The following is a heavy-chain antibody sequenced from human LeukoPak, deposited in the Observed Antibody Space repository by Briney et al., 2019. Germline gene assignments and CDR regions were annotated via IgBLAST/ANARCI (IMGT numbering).Heavy chain of an antibody. V-gene: IGHV4-59*01. Sequence: SETLSLICTVSGGSISSYYWSWIRQPPGKGLEWIGYIYYSGSTNYNPSLRSRVTISVDTSKNQFSLKLSSVTAADTAVYYCARAGRWEGRPHAFDIWGQGTMVTVSS. D-gene: IGHD1-26*01. J-gene: IGHJ3*02. CDR2: IYYSGST. CDR1: GGSISSYY. CDR3: ARAGRWEGRPHAFDI.